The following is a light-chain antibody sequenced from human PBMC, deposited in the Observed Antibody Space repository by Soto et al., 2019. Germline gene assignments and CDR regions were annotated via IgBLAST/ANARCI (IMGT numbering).Light chain of an antibody. CDR3: SAYSAGSSLLV. CDR1: SSNIGAGYD. V-gene: IGLV1-40*01. Sequence: QSVLTQPPSVSGAPGQRVTISCTGSSSNIGAGYDVHWYQQLPGTAPKLLIYGNSNRPSGVPDRFSGSKSGTSASLAITGLQAEDEADYYCSAYSAGSSLLVFGSGTKLTVL. J-gene: IGLJ6*01. CDR2: GNS.